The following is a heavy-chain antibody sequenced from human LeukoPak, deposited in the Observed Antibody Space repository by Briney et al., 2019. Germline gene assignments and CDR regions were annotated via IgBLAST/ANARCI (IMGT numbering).Heavy chain of an antibody. D-gene: IGHD3-10*01. Sequence: ASVKVSCTASGYTSTLYLMHWVRQTPGQGLEWMGWINPNSGGTNYAQKFQGRVTMTRDTSISTAYMELSRLRSEDTAVYYCASGYYDGSGGSWSPEDYSKDAWGKGTTVTVSS. CDR1: GYTSTLYL. CDR3: ASGYYDGSGGSWSPEDYSKDA. CDR2: INPNSGGT. V-gene: IGHV1-2*02. J-gene: IGHJ6*03.